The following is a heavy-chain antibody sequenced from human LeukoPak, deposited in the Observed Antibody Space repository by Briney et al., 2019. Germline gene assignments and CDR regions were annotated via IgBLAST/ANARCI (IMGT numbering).Heavy chain of an antibody. CDR1: GYTFTGYY. CDR2: INPNSGGT. CDR3: ARDGSGWYVSYDADYYYGMDV. V-gene: IGHV1-2*02. D-gene: IGHD6-19*01. Sequence: GASVKVSCKASGYTFTGYYMHWVRQAPGQGLEWMGWINPNSGGTSYAQNFQGRVTMTRDTSISTAYMELRSLRSDDTAVYYCARDGSGWYVSYDADYYYGMDVWGQGTTVTVSS. J-gene: IGHJ6*02.